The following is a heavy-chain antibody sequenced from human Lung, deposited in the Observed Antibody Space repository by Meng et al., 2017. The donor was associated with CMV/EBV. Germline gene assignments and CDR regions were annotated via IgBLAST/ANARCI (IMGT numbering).Heavy chain of an antibody. CDR1: GGSVSSGSYY. CDR3: ARFLDSWFYIDS. Sequence: SETLSLTCTVSGGSVSSGSYYWSWIRQPPGKGLEWIGYVHYSGSTNYNPSLKSRVTISLDTSKNQFSLRLSSVTAADTAVHFCARFLDSWFYIDSWGQGTPVTVSS. V-gene: IGHV4-61*01. D-gene: IGHD6-13*01. J-gene: IGHJ4*02. CDR2: VHYSGST.